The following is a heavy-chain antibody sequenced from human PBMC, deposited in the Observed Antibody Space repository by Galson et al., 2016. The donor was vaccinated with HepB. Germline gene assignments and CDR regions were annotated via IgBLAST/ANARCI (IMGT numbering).Heavy chain of an antibody. V-gene: IGHV3-30*18. Sequence: SLRLSCAASGFTFSSYGMHWVRQAPGKGLKWVAVISYDGSNKYYADSVKGRFTISRDNSKNTLYLQMNSLRAEDTAVYYCAKAAYSGSYGFDYWGQGTLVTVSS. CDR2: ISYDGSNK. J-gene: IGHJ4*02. CDR3: AKAAYSGSYGFDY. CDR1: GFTFSSYG. D-gene: IGHD1-26*01.